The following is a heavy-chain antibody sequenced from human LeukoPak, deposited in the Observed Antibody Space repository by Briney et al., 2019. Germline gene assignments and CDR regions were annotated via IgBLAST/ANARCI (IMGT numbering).Heavy chain of an antibody. CDR3: ARDCQSRGYYQENYFDY. Sequence: GGSLRLSCAASGFTFSSYAMHWVRQAPGKGLEWVAVISYDGSNKYYADSVKGRFTISRDNSKNTLCLQMNSLRAEDTAVYYCARDCQSRGYYQENYFDYWGQGTLVTVSS. V-gene: IGHV3-30-3*01. CDR1: GFTFSSYA. D-gene: IGHD3-22*01. CDR2: ISYDGSNK. J-gene: IGHJ4*02.